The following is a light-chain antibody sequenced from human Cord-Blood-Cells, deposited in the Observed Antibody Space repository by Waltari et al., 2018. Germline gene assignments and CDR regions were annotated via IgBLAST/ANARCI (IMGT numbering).Light chain of an antibody. CDR2: DVS. Sequence: QSALTQPAAVAGSPGQSITISCTGTSSDVGGYHYVSWYQQHPRKAPKLMIYDVSKRPSGVSNRFSGSKSGNTASLTISGLQAEDEADYYCSSYTSSSTGVFGGGTKLTVL. V-gene: IGLV2-14*01. CDR1: SSDVGGYHY. J-gene: IGLJ2*01. CDR3: SSYTSSSTGV.